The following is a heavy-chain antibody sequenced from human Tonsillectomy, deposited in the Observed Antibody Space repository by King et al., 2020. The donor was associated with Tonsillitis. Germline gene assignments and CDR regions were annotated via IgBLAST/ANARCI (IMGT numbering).Heavy chain of an antibody. V-gene: IGHV3-49*03. CDR2: IRSTAYGGTT. J-gene: IGHJ4*02. Sequence: QLVQSGGGLVQPGRSLRLSCTPSGFSIRDHAVSWFRQAPGKGLEWVGFIRSTAYGGTTEYAASVEGRFTISRDDSKTIAYLQMNSLKTEDTAVYYCSRDPTAVACLGLGYFDYWGQGTLVTVSS. D-gene: IGHD6-19*01. CDR3: SRDPTAVACLGLGYFDY. CDR1: GFSIRDHA.